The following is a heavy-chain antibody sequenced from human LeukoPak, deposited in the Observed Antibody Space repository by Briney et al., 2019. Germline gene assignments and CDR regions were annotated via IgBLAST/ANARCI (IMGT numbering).Heavy chain of an antibody. J-gene: IGHJ4*02. D-gene: IGHD4-11*01. CDR2: IYSGGST. CDR1: GFTVSSNY. Sequence: GSLRLSCAASGFTVSSNYISWVRQAPGKGLEWVSVIYSGGSTYYADSVKGRFTISRDNSKNTLYLQMNSLRAEDTAVYYCARAGTTGDFDYWGQGTLVTVSS. CDR3: ARAGTTGDFDY. V-gene: IGHV3-53*01.